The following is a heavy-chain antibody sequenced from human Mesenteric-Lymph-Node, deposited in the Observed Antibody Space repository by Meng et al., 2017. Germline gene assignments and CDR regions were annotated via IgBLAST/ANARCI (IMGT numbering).Heavy chain of an antibody. V-gene: IGHV3-73*01. CDR3: ARVDYGDFPDDYYYYGMDV. Sequence: GGSLRLSCAASGFTFSGSAMHWVRQASGKGLEWVGRIRSKANNYATGYAASVQGRFTISRDDSKNMVYLQMNSLETEDTAVYYCARVDYGDFPDDYYYYGMDVWGQGTTVTVSS. CDR1: GFTFSGSA. J-gene: IGHJ6*02. D-gene: IGHD4-17*01. CDR2: IRSKANNYAT.